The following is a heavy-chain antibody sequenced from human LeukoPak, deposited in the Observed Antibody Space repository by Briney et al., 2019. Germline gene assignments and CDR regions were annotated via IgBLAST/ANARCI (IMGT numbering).Heavy chain of an antibody. Sequence: GGPLRLSCEASGFTFGTFWMSWVRQAPGKGLEWVANIKQGGSEKNYVDSVKGRFTIARDDAKNSLYLQMNSLRAEDTAVYFCARDKGGMVPFDYWGQGTLVTVSS. J-gene: IGHJ4*02. D-gene: IGHD3-10*01. CDR2: IKQGGSEK. V-gene: IGHV3-7*01. CDR3: ARDKGGMVPFDY. CDR1: GFTFGTFW.